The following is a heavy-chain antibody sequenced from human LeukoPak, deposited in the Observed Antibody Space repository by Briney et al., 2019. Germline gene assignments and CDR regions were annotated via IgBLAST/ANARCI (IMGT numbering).Heavy chain of an antibody. CDR1: GFTFRTYC. V-gene: IGHV3-7*01. Sequence: GGSLRLSCAASGFTFRTYCMSWVRQAPGKGLEWVANIMQDGNDKYYVDSVKGRFTISRDNAKNSLYLQMNSLRAEDTAVYYCARAKYSSRDRYFDLWGRGTLVTVSS. D-gene: IGHD6-13*01. J-gene: IGHJ2*01. CDR3: ARAKYSSRDRYFDL. CDR2: IMQDGNDK.